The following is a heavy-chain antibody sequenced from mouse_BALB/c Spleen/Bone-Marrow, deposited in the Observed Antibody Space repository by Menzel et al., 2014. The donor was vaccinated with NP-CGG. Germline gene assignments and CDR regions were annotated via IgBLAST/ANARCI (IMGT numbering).Heavy chain of an antibody. CDR1: GFTFTDYY. J-gene: IGHJ4*01. V-gene: IGHV7-3*02. Sequence: EVKLMESGGGLVQPGGSLRLSCATPGFTFTDYYMSWVRQPPGKALEWLGFIRNKANGYTTEYSASVKGRFTISRDNSQSILYLQMNTLRAEDSATYYCARDDYYAMDYWGQGTSGTGSS. CDR2: IRNKANGYTT. CDR3: ARDDYYAMDY.